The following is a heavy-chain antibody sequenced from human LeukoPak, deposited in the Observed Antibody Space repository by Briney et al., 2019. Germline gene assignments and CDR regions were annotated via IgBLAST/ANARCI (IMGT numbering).Heavy chain of an antibody. CDR2: IGGSGGST. CDR1: GFTFSSYG. Sequence: GGTLRLSCAASGFTFSSYGMSWVRQAPGKGLEWVSTIGGSGGSTYYADSVKGRFTISRDNSKNTLYLQMNSLRAEDTAVYYCARRAGYYYGSGDYWGQGTLVTVSS. CDR3: ARRAGYYYGSGDY. D-gene: IGHD3-10*01. J-gene: IGHJ4*02. V-gene: IGHV3-23*01.